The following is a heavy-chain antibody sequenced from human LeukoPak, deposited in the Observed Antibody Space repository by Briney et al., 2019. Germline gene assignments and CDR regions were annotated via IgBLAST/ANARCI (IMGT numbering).Heavy chain of an antibody. CDR1: GDSISSSSFY. CDR2: IYASGST. J-gene: IGHJ5*02. CDR3: AKESVPYSGSYTT. V-gene: IGHV4-61*02. D-gene: IGHD1-26*01. Sequence: SQTLSLTCTVSGDSISSSSFYWSWIRQPAGKGLEGVGRIYASGSTNYNPSLKSRVTISVDTSKNQFSLRLSSVTAADTAVYYCAKESVPYSGSYTTWGQGTLVTVSS.